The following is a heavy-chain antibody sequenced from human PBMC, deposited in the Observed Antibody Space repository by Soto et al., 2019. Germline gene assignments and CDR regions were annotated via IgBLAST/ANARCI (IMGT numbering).Heavy chain of an antibody. J-gene: IGHJ4*02. Sequence: PGGSLRLSCAASGFTFSTYAMSWVRQAPGKGLDWVSATSYNGGTTYYAESVKGRFTISRDNPKNSLFLQMNSLRDEDTAVYYCERDYYENSGPGYWGPGTLVTVSS. CDR1: GFTFSTYA. CDR3: ERDYYENSGPGY. D-gene: IGHD3-22*01. CDR2: TSYNGGTT. V-gene: IGHV3-23*01.